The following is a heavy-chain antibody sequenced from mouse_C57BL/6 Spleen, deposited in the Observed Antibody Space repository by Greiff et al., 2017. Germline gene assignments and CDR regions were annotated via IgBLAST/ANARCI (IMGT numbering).Heavy chain of an antibody. J-gene: IGHJ1*03. CDR3: ARVLRGYFDV. D-gene: IGHD3-1*01. CDR1: GFTFSDYY. Sequence: EVKLVESEGGLVQPGSSMKLSCTASGFTFSDYYMAWVRQVPEKGLEWVANINYDGSSTYYLDSLKSRFTISRDNAKNILYLQMSSLKSEDTATYYCARVLRGYFDVWGTGTTVTVSS. CDR2: INYDGSST. V-gene: IGHV5-16*01.